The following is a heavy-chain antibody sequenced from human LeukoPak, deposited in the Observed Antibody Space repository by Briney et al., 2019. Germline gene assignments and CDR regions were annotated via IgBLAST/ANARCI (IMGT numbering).Heavy chain of an antibody. CDR2: ISGSGGST. J-gene: IGHJ4*02. CDR3: AKDLDFLTATFDY. CDR1: GFTFSSYA. D-gene: IGHD3-9*01. Sequence: GSLRLSCAASGFTFSSYAMSWVRQAPGKGLEWVSAISGSGGSTYYADSVKGRFTISRDNSKNTLYLQMNSLIAEDTAVYYCAKDLDFLTATFDYWGQGTLVTVSS. V-gene: IGHV3-23*01.